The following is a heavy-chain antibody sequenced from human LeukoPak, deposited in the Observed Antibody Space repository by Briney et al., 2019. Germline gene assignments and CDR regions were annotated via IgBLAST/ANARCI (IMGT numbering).Heavy chain of an antibody. CDR1: GYSISSGHY. V-gene: IGHV4-38-2*02. CDR2: MYHSGST. D-gene: IGHD6-19*01. J-gene: IGHJ4*02. Sequence: SETLSLTCTVSGYSISSGHYWGWIRQPPGKGLEWIGSMYHSGSTYYNPPLKSRVTISEDTSKNQFSLKLSSVTAADTAVYYCARRGTWQWLASGFRYWGQGTLVTVSS. CDR3: ARRGTWQWLASGFRY.